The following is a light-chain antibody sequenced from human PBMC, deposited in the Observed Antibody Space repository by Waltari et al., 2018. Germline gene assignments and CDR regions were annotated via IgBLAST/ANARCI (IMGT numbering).Light chain of an antibody. Sequence: QSVLTQPPSASGTPGQGVTISCSGSNSNIGNNYVSWYQQLPGTDHKLLIYRDNVRPSGVPHQFAGSKSGTSASLAISGLRSDNEADYYCAAWDDSLSGWVFGGGTKLTVL. CDR3: AAWDDSLSGWV. CDR2: RDN. CDR1: NSNIGNNY. J-gene: IGLJ3*02. V-gene: IGLV1-47*01.